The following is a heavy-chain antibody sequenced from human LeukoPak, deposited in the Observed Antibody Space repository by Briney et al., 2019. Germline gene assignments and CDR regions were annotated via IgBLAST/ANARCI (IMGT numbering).Heavy chain of an antibody. CDR1: GFTFSSYG. CDR2: ISYDGSNK. Sequence: HSGGSLRLSCAASGFTFSSYGMHWVRQAPGKGLEWVAVISYDGSNKYYADSVKGRFTISRDNSKNTRYLQMNSLRAEDTAVYYCAAMGSATIKENWFDPWGQGTLVTVSS. D-gene: IGHD5-12*01. CDR3: AAMGSATIKENWFDP. J-gene: IGHJ5*02. V-gene: IGHV3-30*03.